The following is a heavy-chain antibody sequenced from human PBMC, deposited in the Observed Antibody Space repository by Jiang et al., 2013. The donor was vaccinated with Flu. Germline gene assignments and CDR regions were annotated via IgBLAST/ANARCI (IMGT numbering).Heavy chain of an antibody. Sequence: RLSCAASGFTFSSYGMHWVRQAPGKGLEWVAVISYDGSNKYYADSVKGRFTISRDNSKNTLYLQMNSLRAEDTAVYYCAKDLLSPWSGYLTSSDGMDVWGQGTTVTVSS. D-gene: IGHD3-3*01. CDR1: GFTFSSYG. CDR2: ISYDGSNK. V-gene: IGHV3-30*18. J-gene: IGHJ6*02. CDR3: AKDLLSPWSGYLTSSDGMDV.